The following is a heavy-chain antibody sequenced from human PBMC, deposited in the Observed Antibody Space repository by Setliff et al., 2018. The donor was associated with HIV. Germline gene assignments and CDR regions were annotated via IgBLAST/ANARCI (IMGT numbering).Heavy chain of an antibody. V-gene: IGHV3-53*01. CDR2: IYKAGKT. J-gene: IGHJ4*02. D-gene: IGHD3-10*01. Sequence: GGSLTLSCEASGFRVTDTYMAWVRQAPGKGLEWVTLIYKAGKTYYADSVKGRFTISRDNTKNSLHLQLDSLSAEDAAVYFCVRDGHLYGQPFDYWGQGALVTVSS. CDR3: VRDGHLYGQPFDY. CDR1: GFRVTDTY.